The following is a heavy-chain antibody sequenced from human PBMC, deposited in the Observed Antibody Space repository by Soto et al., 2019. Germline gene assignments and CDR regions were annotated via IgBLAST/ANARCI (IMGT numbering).Heavy chain of an antibody. D-gene: IGHD3-10*01. CDR2: ILHTGGT. CDR3: ARLQFGEGFDS. Sequence: SETLSLTCAVSGGSISGGGFSWSWIRQPPGKGLEWIGYILHTGGTQYNPSLKSRVSMSVDKSKNQFSLHLASVTAADTAVYYCARLQFGEGFDSWGPGTLVTVSS. V-gene: IGHV4-30-2*01. J-gene: IGHJ4*02. CDR1: GGSISGGGFS.